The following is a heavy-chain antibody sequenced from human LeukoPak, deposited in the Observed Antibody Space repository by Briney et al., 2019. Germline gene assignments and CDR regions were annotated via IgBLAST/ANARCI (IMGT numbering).Heavy chain of an antibody. CDR3: ARATPGYSSGWGFDY. Sequence: SETLSLTCTVSGGSISSYYWSWIRQPPGKGLEWIGYIYYSGSTNYNPSLKSRVTISVDTSKNQFSLKLSSVTAADTAVYYCARATPGYSSGWGFDYWGQGTMVTVSS. J-gene: IGHJ4*02. CDR1: GGSISSYY. V-gene: IGHV4-59*01. D-gene: IGHD6-19*01. CDR2: IYYSGST.